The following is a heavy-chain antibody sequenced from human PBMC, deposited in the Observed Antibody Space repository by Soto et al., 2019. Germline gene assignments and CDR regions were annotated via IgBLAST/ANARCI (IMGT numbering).Heavy chain of an antibody. D-gene: IGHD1-1*01. CDR1: GGSISSYY. J-gene: IGHJ6*02. Sequence: SETLSLTCTVSGGSISSYYWSWIRQPPGKGLEWIGYIYYSGSTNYNPSLKSRVTISVDTSKNQFSLKLSSVTAADTAVYYCARDSIGVQFAGHYYYYYGMDVWGQGTTGTVSS. CDR3: ARDSIGVQFAGHYYYYYGMDV. CDR2: IYYSGST. V-gene: IGHV4-59*01.